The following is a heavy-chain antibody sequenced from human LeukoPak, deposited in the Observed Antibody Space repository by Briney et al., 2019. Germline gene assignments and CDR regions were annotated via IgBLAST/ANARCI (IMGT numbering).Heavy chain of an antibody. CDR2: IYSGGST. CDR3: ARFITRSDAFDI. J-gene: IGHJ3*02. CDR1: GFTFRNYA. V-gene: IGHV3-53*01. Sequence: GGSLRLSCVVSGFTFRNYAMSWVRQPPGKGLEWVSVIYSGGSTYYADSVKGRFTISRDNSKNTLYLQMNSLRAEDTAVYYCARFITRSDAFDIWGQGTMVTVSS. D-gene: IGHD1-14*01.